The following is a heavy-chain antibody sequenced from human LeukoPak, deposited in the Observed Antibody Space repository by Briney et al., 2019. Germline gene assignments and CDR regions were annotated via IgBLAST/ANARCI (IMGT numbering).Heavy chain of an antibody. J-gene: IGHJ5*02. CDR3: AKGAAATVYSAFDP. CDR1: GFTFSSYG. CDR2: ISYDGSNK. D-gene: IGHD2-15*01. Sequence: GGSQRLSCAASGFTFSSYGMHWVRQAPGKGLEWVAVISYDGSNKYYADSVKGRFTISRDNSKNTLYLQMNSLRAEDTAVYYCAKGAAATVYSAFDPWGQGTLVTVSS. V-gene: IGHV3-30*18.